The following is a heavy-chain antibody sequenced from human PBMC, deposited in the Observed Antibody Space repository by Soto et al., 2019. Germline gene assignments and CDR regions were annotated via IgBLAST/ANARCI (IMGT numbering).Heavy chain of an antibody. CDR3: ARAVAGPLFSDY. J-gene: IGHJ4*02. D-gene: IGHD6-19*01. Sequence: QVQLVQSGAEVKKPGASVKVSCKASGYTFTSYGIIWVRQAPGQGLEWMGWISAYNGHTKYAQKLQGRVTMTTDTSTSTAYMQLRSLRSDDTAVYYCARAVAGPLFSDYWGQGTLVTVSS. CDR2: ISAYNGHT. V-gene: IGHV1-18*01. CDR1: GYTFTSYG.